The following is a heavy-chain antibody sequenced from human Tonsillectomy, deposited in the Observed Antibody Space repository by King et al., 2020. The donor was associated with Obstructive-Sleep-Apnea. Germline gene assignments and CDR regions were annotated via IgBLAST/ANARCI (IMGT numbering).Heavy chain of an antibody. V-gene: IGHV3-48*04. J-gene: IGHJ5*02. D-gene: IGHD4-11*01. Sequence: VQLVESGGGLVQPGGSLRLSCAASGFTFSSYSMNLVRQAPGKGLNLISYISRSSSSMFYADSVKGRFTISRDNAKNSLYLQVNSLRVEDTAMYYCARKEETYTNWFDPWGQGTLVTVSS. CDR3: ARKEETYTNWFDP. CDR1: GFTFSSYS. CDR2: ISRSSSSM.